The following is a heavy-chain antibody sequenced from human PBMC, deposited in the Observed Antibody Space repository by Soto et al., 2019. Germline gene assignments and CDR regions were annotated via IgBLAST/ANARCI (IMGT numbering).Heavy chain of an antibody. CDR3: ARGVLH. CDR1: TGSFTGHF. V-gene: IGHV4-34*01. Sequence: SETLSLTCAVNTGSFTGHFWSWIRQPPGKGLEWIGEINPTRGTNYNPSLNSRVAISIEMSVSQFSLTLSSVTAADTAVYYCARGVLHWGQGTLVTVAS. CDR2: INPTRGT. J-gene: IGHJ4*01.